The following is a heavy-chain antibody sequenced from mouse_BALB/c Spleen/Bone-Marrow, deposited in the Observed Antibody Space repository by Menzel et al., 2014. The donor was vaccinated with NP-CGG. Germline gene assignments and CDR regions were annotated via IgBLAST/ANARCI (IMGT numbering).Heavy chain of an antibody. D-gene: IGHD6-1*01. V-gene: IGHV1-14*01. CDR1: GYTFTSYV. Sequence: EVKVVESGPEQVKPGASVKMSCKASGYTFTSYVMHWVKQKPGQGLEWIAYINPYNDGTKYNEKFKGKATLTSDKSSSTAYMELSSLTSEDSAVYYCARRGRIAEALGYWGQGTTLTVSS. CDR2: INPYNDGT. CDR3: ARRGRIAEALGY. J-gene: IGHJ2*01.